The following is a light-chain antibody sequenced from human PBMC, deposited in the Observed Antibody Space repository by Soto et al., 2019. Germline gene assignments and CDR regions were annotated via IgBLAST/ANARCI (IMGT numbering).Light chain of an antibody. Sequence: EVVMTQSPATLSVSPGERATHSCRASQSISSNLAWYRQGPGQAPRLLMYGASTRATGIPARFSGSGSGTEFTLTISSLQSEDFAVYYCQQYNNWITFGQGTRLEIK. CDR1: QSISSN. CDR2: GAS. V-gene: IGKV3-15*01. J-gene: IGKJ5*01. CDR3: QQYNNWIT.